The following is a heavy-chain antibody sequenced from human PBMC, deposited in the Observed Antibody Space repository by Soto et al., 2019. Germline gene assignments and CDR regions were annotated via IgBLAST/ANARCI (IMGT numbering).Heavy chain of an antibody. D-gene: IGHD3-22*01. CDR2: IDPSDSYT. CDR1: GYSCTNFW. Sequence: GESLKISCETSGYSCTNFWISWVRQMPGKGLEWMGRIDPSDSYTNYSPSFQGHVTFSADESINTAYLQWSSLKASDTAMYYCARHRHPYSPFMLGTTIGLDYWAQGTLVTVSS. J-gene: IGHJ4*02. V-gene: IGHV5-10-1*01. CDR3: ARHRHPYSPFMLGTTIGLDY.